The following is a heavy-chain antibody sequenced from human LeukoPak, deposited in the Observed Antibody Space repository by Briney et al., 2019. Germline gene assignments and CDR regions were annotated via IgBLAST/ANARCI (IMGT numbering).Heavy chain of an antibody. V-gene: IGHV4-39*01. Sequence: SETLSLTCTVSGGSNSSSSYYWGWIRQPPGKGLEWIGSIYYSGSTYYNPSLKSRVTRSVDTSKNQFSLKLSSVTAAHTAVYYCARRPAAFDIWGQGTMVTVSS. CDR3: ARRPAAFDI. CDR2: IYYSGST. CDR1: GGSNSSSSYY. J-gene: IGHJ3*02.